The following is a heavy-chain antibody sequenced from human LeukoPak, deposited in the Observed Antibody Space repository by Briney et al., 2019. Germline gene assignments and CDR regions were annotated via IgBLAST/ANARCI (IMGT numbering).Heavy chain of an antibody. Sequence: PSETLSLTCTVSGGSISSYYWSWIRQPPGKGLEWIGYIYYSGSTNYNPSLKSRVTISVDTSKNQFSLKLNSVTAADTAVYYCARVRLGELSFLYYYYYYMDVWGKGTTVTVSS. J-gene: IGHJ6*03. CDR3: ARVRLGELSFLYYYYYYMDV. CDR2: IYYSGST. D-gene: IGHD3-16*02. V-gene: IGHV4-59*01. CDR1: GGSISSYY.